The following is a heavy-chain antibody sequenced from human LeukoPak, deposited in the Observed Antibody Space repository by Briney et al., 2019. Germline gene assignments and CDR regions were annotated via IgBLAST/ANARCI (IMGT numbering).Heavy chain of an antibody. D-gene: IGHD6-19*01. V-gene: IGHV3-30*02. Sequence: GGSLRLSCAASGFTFSSYGMHWVRQAPGKGLEWVAFIRYDGSNKYYADSVKGRFTISRDNSKNTLYLQMNSLRAEDTAVYYCASPIAAVAGTGYFQHWGQGTLVTVSS. J-gene: IGHJ1*01. CDR1: GFTFSSYG. CDR3: ASPIAAVAGTGYFQH. CDR2: IRYDGSNK.